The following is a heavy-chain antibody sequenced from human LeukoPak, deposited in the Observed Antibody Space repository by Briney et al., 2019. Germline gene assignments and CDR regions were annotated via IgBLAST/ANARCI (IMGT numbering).Heavy chain of an antibody. V-gene: IGHV1-2*07. CDR1: GCTFNENY. CDR2: LNPINGDT. J-gene: IGHJ5*02. CDR3: ARHDGYGSGRWDWFDP. D-gene: IGHD3-10*01. Sequence: ASVKVSCKASGCTFNENYLHWVRQAPGQGLEWMGSLNPINGDTKYAHPFNGRVTMTMVTSVTTVYMELKSLTSDDTAVYYCARHDGYGSGRWDWFDPWGQGTLVTVSS.